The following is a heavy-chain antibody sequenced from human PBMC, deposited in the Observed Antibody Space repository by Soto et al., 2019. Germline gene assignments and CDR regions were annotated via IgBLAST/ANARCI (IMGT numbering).Heavy chain of an antibody. Sequence: SETLSLTCAVSGYSISSGYYWGWIRQPPGKGLEWIGSVHYSGSTYYNPSLKSRVTISIDTSKNQISLKLTSVTTADTAVYYCARVDNIVAVKWFDPWGQGTLVTVSS. D-gene: IGHD6-13*01. CDR2: VHYSGST. V-gene: IGHV4-38-2*01. CDR1: GYSISSGYY. J-gene: IGHJ5*02. CDR3: ARVDNIVAVKWFDP.